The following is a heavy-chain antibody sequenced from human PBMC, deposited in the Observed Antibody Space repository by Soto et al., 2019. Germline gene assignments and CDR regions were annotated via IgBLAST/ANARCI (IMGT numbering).Heavy chain of an antibody. J-gene: IGHJ6*02. CDR3: ASRGYSYGYGYYYYGMDV. CDR2: IIPIFGTA. Sequence: SVKVSCKASGGTFSSYAISWVRQAPGQGLEWMGGIIPIFGTANYAQKFQGRVTITADESTSTAYMELSSLRSEDTAVYYCASRGYSYGYGYYYYGMDVWGQGTTVTVSS. V-gene: IGHV1-69*13. D-gene: IGHD5-18*01. CDR1: GGTFSSYA.